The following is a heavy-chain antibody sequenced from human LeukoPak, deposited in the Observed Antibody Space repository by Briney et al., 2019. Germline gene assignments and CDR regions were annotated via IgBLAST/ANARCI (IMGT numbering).Heavy chain of an antibody. Sequence: ASVKVSCKASGYTLTELSMHWVRQAPGKGLEWMGGFDPEDGETIYAQKFQGRVTMTEDTSTDTAYMELSSLRSEDTAVYYCATGIPGTTVAISNYYGMDVWGQGTTVTVSS. J-gene: IGHJ6*02. CDR3: ATGIPGTTVAISNYYGMDV. CDR2: FDPEDGET. V-gene: IGHV1-24*01. CDR1: GYTLTELS. D-gene: IGHD1-20*01.